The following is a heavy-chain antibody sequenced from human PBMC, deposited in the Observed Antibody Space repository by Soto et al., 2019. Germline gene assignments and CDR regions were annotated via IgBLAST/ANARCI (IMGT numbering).Heavy chain of an antibody. J-gene: IGHJ6*02. CDR3: ARVDYSNYDHGVDV. V-gene: IGHV4-30-2*05. CDR2: IYHSGNT. CDR1: GGSISSGGYS. D-gene: IGHD3-16*01. Sequence: SETLDLTCAVSGGSISSGGYSGSWIRQPPGKGLEWIGYIYHSGNTYYTPSLKSRVTISVDTSKNQISLKLSSVTAADTAVYYCARVDYSNYDHGVDVWGQGPTVTVSS.